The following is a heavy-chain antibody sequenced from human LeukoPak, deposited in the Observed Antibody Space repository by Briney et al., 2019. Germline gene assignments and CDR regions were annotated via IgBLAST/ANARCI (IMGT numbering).Heavy chain of an antibody. D-gene: IGHD3-10*01. CDR3: ARDRRITMVRGVIITY. CDR1: GGTFSSYA. CDR2: IIPIFGTA. V-gene: IGHV1-69*05. Sequence: SVKVSCKASGGTFSSYAISWVRQAPGQGLEWMGRIIPIFGTANYAQKFQGRVTITTDESTSTAYMELSRLRSDDTAVYYCARDRRITMVRGVIITYWGQGTLVTVSS. J-gene: IGHJ4*02.